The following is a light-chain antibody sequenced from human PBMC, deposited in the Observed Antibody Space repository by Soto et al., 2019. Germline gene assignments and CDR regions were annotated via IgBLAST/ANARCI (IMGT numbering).Light chain of an antibody. CDR2: KDS. Sequence: SYELTQPPSVSVSPGQTARITCSGDALPNQYAYWYQQKPGQAPVLVIYKDSERPSGIPERFSGSSSGTTVTLTISGVQAEDEADYYCQSADSSDTYWVFGGGTQLTVL. CDR1: ALPNQY. J-gene: IGLJ3*02. V-gene: IGLV3-25*03. CDR3: QSADSSDTYWV.